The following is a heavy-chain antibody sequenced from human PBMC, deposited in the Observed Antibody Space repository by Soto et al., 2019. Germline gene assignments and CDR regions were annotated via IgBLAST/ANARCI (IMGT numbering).Heavy chain of an antibody. D-gene: IGHD3-10*01. CDR2: ISYDGSNK. CDR1: GFTFSSYG. Sequence: PGGSLRLSCAASGFTFSSYGMHWVRQAPGKGLEWVAVISYDGSNKYYADSVKGRFTISRDNSKNTLYLQMNSLRAEDTAVYYCAKGMVRGVIPWSLGMDVWGQGTTVTVSS. CDR3: AKGMVRGVIPWSLGMDV. J-gene: IGHJ6*02. V-gene: IGHV3-30*18.